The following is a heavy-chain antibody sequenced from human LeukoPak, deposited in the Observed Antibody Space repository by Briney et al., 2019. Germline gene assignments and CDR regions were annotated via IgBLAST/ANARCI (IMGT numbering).Heavy chain of an antibody. CDR3: ARCTVTTDREHIDY. J-gene: IGHJ4*02. CDR2: INHSGST. CDR1: GGSFSGYY. D-gene: IGHD4-17*01. V-gene: IGHV4-34*01. Sequence: SETLSLTCAVYGGSFSGYYWSWIRQPPGKGLEWIGEINHSGSTNYNPSLKSRVTISVDTSKNQFSLKLSSVTAADTAVYYCARCTVTTDREHIDYWGQGTLVTVSS.